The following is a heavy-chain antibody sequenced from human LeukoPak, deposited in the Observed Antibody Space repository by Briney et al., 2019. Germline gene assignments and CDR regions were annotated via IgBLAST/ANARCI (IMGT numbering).Heavy chain of an antibody. CDR3: ARDPGGGPTHGY. V-gene: IGHV3-66*03. J-gene: IGHJ4*02. CDR1: GVTVSNNY. CDR2: MYSTGIT. Sequence: PGGSLRLSCAASGVTVSNNYISWLRQAPGKGLEWVSVMYSTGITQYGDSVRGRFTISRDNSKNTVYLQMNSLKPEDTAVYYCARDPGGGPTHGYWGQGTLVTVSS. D-gene: IGHD1-26*01.